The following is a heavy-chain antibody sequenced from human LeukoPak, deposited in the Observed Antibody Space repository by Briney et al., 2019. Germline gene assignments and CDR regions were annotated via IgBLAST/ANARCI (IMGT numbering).Heavy chain of an antibody. V-gene: IGHV4-30-4*01. J-gene: IGHJ4*02. CDR3: AREPNSIDPYYFDY. CDR2: IYYSGST. Sequence: TSQTLSLTCTVSGGSISSGDYYWSWIRQPPGKGLEWIGYIYYSGSTYYNPSLKSRVTISVDTSKNQFSLKLSSVTAADTAVYYCAREPNSIDPYYFDYWGRGTLVTVSS. D-gene: IGHD4-11*01. CDR1: GGSISSGDYY.